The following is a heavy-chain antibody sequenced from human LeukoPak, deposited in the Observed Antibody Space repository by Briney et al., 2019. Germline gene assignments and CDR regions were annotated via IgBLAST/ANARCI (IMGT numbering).Heavy chain of an antibody. J-gene: IGHJ4*02. CDR1: GYTFTSYD. CDR2: MNPNSGNT. Sequence: ASVKVSCKASGYTFTSYDINWVRQATGQGLEWMGWMNPNSGNTGYAQKFQGRVTMTRNTSISTAYMELSSLRSEDTAVYCCARIAAAGRRKGFDYWGQGTLVTVSS. D-gene: IGHD6-13*01. V-gene: IGHV1-8*01. CDR3: ARIAAAGRRKGFDY.